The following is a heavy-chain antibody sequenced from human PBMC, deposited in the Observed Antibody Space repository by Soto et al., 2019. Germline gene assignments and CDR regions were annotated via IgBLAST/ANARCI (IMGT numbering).Heavy chain of an antibody. V-gene: IGHV3-30*18. CDR1: GFTFSSYG. Sequence: QVQLVESGGGVVQPGRSLRLSCAASGFTFSSYGMHWVRQAPGKGLEWVAVTSYDGSNKYYADSVKGRFTISRDNSKKTLSLQMNSLRAEDTAVYYCAKGPSYGDYIDYWGQGTMVTVSS. D-gene: IGHD4-17*01. CDR3: AKGPSYGDYIDY. CDR2: TSYDGSNK. J-gene: IGHJ4*02.